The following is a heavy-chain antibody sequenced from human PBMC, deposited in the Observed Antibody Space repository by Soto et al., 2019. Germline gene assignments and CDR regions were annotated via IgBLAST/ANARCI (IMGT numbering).Heavy chain of an antibody. Sequence: GASVKVSCKASGYTFTSYDINWVRQATGQGLEWMGWMNPNSGNTGYAQKFQGRVTMTRNTSISTAYMELSSLRSEDTAVYYCALHPWGSDAFDIWGQGTMVTVSS. V-gene: IGHV1-8*01. D-gene: IGHD7-27*01. CDR1: GYTFTSYD. CDR2: MNPNSGNT. J-gene: IGHJ3*02. CDR3: ALHPWGSDAFDI.